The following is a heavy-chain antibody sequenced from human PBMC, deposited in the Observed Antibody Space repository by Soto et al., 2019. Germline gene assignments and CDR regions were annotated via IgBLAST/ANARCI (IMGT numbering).Heavy chain of an antibody. D-gene: IGHD3-3*01. V-gene: IGHV1-69*13. CDR2: IIPIFGTA. J-gene: IGHJ5*02. Sequence: SVKVSCKASGGTFSSYAISWVRQAPGQGLEWKGGIIPIFGTADYAQKYQGRVTITADESTSTAYMELSSLRSEDTALYYFARGYDFWSGYHKNNWFDPWGQGTLVTVSS. CDR1: GGTFSSYA. CDR3: ARGYDFWSGYHKNNWFDP.